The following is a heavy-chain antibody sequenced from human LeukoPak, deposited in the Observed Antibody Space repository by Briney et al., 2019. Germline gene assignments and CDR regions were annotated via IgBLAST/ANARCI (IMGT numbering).Heavy chain of an antibody. CDR1: GFTLSSYV. D-gene: IGHD4-23*01. V-gene: IGHV3-23*01. Sequence: GGSLRLSCAASGFTLSSYVMSWVRQAPGKGLEWVSSISGSGDTTYYADSVKGRFTISRDNSKNTLYLQMNSLRAEDTAVYYCASNSRTFDYWGRGTLATVSS. CDR3: ASNSRTFDY. J-gene: IGHJ4*02. CDR2: ISGSGDTT.